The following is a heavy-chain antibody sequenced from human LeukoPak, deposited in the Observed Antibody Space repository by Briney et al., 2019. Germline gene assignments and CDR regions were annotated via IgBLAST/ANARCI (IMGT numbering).Heavy chain of an antibody. CDR3: ASGDGLRDASCFDY. CDR1: GFTFNNYA. Sequence: GGSLRLSCAASGFTFNNYAMNWVRQAPGKGLEWVSRISGSGARSYYADSMKGRFTISRDNSKNTLYLQMRSLRAEDTAVYYCASGDGLRDASCFDYWGQGTLVTVSS. J-gene: IGHJ4*02. V-gene: IGHV3-23*01. D-gene: IGHD2-8*01. CDR2: ISGSGARS.